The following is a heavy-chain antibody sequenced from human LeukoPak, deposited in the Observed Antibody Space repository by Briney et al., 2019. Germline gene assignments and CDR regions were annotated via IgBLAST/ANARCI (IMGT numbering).Heavy chain of an antibody. CDR3: ARHINWRSDY. CDR2: IFPGDSNT. J-gene: IGHJ4*02. CDR1: GYSFTSYW. Sequence: GSLKISCKGSGYSFTSYWIGWVRHMPGKGLEWMGIIFPGDSNTRYSPSFQGQVTISADKSISTAYLHWSSLKASDTAIYYCARHINWRSDYWGQGTLVTVSS. D-gene: IGHD1-1*01. V-gene: IGHV5-51*01.